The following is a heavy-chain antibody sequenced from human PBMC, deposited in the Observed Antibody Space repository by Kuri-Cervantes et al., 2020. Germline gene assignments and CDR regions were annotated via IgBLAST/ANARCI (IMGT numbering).Heavy chain of an antibody. CDR3: ARGLIHAAGYGYFDY. CDR1: GGSFSDYY. CDR2: IYHSGRT. D-gene: IGHD3-9*01. J-gene: IGHJ4*02. V-gene: IGHV4-34*01. Sequence: SETLSLTCAVYGGSFSDYYWNWIRQPPGKGLEWIGEIYHSGRTNYNPSLKSRVTMSVDTSKNQFSLRLSSVTAADTAVYYCARGLIHAAGYGYFDYWGQGSLVTVSS.